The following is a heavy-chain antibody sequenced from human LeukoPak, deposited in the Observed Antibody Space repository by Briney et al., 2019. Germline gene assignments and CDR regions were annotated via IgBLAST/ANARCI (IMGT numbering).Heavy chain of an antibody. Sequence: PGGSLRLSCAASGFSVSSNHMNWVRQAPGEGLEWASAISSSNSHIYYADSVKGRFTISRDNAKNSLYLQMNSLRAEDTAVYYCAKAIGGGPGYWGQGTLVTVSS. CDR1: GFSVSSNH. J-gene: IGHJ4*02. CDR2: ISSSNSHI. V-gene: IGHV3-21*04. D-gene: IGHD4-23*01. CDR3: AKAIGGGPGY.